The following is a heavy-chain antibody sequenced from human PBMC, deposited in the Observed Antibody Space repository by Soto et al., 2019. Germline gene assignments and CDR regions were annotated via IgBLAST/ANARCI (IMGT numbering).Heavy chain of an antibody. CDR1: GGSFSGHY. V-gene: IGHV4-34*01. D-gene: IGHD6-13*01. CDR3: ARGRPGYSSSWYSW. Sequence: SETLSLTCAVYGGSFSGHYWSWIRQPPGKGLEWIGEINLGGSTNYNPSLKSRVTISVDTSKNQFSMKMRSITAADTAVYYCARGRPGYSSSWYSWWGQGTLVTVSS. J-gene: IGHJ4*02. CDR2: INLGGST.